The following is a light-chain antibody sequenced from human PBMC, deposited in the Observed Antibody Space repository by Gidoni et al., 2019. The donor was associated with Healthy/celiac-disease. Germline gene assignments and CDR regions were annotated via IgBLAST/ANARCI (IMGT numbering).Light chain of an antibody. V-gene: IGKV2-28*01. CDR3: MQALQTPYT. CDR2: LGS. J-gene: IGKJ2*01. Sequence: GEPASISCRSSQSLLHSNGYNYLDWYLQKPGQSPQLLIYLGSNRASGVPDRFSGSGSGTDFTLKISRVEAEDVGVYYCMQALQTPYTFGQGTKLEIK. CDR1: QSLLHSNGYNY.